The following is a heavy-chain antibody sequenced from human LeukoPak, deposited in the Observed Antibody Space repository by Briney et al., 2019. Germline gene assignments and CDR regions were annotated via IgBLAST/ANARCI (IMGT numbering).Heavy chain of an antibody. V-gene: IGHV4-59*01. D-gene: IGHD1-26*01. J-gene: IGHJ4*02. Sequence: SETLSLTCTVSGGSISSYYWSRIRQPPGKGLEWIGYIYYSGSTNYNPSLKSRVTISVDTSKNQFSLKLSSVTAADTAVYYCARGGKWAPIDYWGQGTLVTVSS. CDR1: GGSISSYY. CDR2: IYYSGST. CDR3: ARGGKWAPIDY.